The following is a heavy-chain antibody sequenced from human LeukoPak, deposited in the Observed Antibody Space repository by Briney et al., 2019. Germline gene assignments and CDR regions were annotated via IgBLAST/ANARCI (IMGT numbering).Heavy chain of an antibody. CDR2: INHSGST. J-gene: IGHJ6*03. V-gene: IGHV4-30-2*01. D-gene: IGHD3-3*01. CDR1: GDSINSGSYY. Sequence: SQTLSLTCTVSGDSINSGSYYWSWIRQPPGKGLEWIGEINHSGSTNYNPSLKSRVTISVDTSKNQFSLKLSSVTAADTAVYYCARLPHTSIFGVVTRMDVWGKGTTVTVSS. CDR3: ARLPHTSIFGVVTRMDV.